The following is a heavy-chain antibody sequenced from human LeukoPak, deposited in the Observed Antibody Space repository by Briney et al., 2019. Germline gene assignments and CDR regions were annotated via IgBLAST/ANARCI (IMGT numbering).Heavy chain of an antibody. CDR3: AKVVGPWYQKTEFDP. Sequence: PTGGSLRLSCAASGFTFRDAWMTWVRQAPGKGLEWVSAISGSGGSTYYADSVKGRFTISRDNSKNTLYLQMNSLRAEDTAVYYCAKVVGPWYQKTEFDPWGQGTLVTVSS. CDR1: GFTFRDA. D-gene: IGHD2-2*01. CDR2: ISGSGGST. J-gene: IGHJ5*02. V-gene: IGHV3-23*01.